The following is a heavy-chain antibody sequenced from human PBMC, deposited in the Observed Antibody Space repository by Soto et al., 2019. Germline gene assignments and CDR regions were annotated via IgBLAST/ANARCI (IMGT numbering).Heavy chain of an antibody. CDR2: INHSGST. J-gene: IGHJ4*02. CDR1: GGSFSGYY. V-gene: IGHV4-34*01. D-gene: IGHD3-16*02. Sequence: SETLSLTCAVYGGSFSGYYWSWIRQPPGKGLEWIGEINHSGSTNYNPSLKSRVTITVDTSKNQFSLKLSSVTAADTAVYYCARGSITFGGVIVFDYWGQGTLVTAS. CDR3: ARGSITFGGVIVFDY.